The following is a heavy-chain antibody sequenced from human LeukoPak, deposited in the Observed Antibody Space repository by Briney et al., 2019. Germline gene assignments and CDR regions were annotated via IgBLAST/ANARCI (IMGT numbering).Heavy chain of an antibody. J-gene: IGHJ4*01. V-gene: IGHV4-61*01. CDR3: VRLRVGRGRPLHGC. D-gene: IGHD3-10*01. Sequence: SETLSLTCTVSGGSISSSCYCWSWIRQPPGKGLEWIGYIYYSGSTNYNPSLKSRVTISVDTSKNQFSLKLSSVTAADTAVDLWVRLRVGRGRPLHGCWGQGTPVSVSS. CDR1: GGSISSSCYC. CDR2: IYYSGST.